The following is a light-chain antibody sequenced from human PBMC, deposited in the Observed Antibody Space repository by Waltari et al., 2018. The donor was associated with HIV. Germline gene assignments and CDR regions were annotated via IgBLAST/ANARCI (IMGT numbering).Light chain of an antibody. CDR3: CSYAGSSTLV. V-gene: IGLV2-23*02. CDR1: SSDVGSYNL. J-gene: IGLJ2*01. CDR2: EVS. Sequence: QSALTQPASVSGSPGQSITISCTGTSSDVGSYNLVSWYQQHPGKAPKLMIYEVSKLPSGVSNLFSGSKSGNTASLTISGLQAEDDADYYCCSYAGSSTLVFGGGTKLTVL.